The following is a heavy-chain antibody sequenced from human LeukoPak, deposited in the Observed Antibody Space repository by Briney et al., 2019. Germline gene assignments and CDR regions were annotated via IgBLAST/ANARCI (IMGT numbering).Heavy chain of an antibody. CDR2: ISGSGGST. CDR3: ARSVVVVPAADY. V-gene: IGHV3-23*01. D-gene: IGHD2-2*01. CDR1: GFTSSSYA. Sequence: PGGSLRLSCAASGFTSSSYAMSWVRQAPGKGLEWVSAISGSGGSTYYADSVKGRFTISRDNSKNTLYLQMNSLRAEDTAVYYCARSVVVVPAADYWGQGTLVTVSS. J-gene: IGHJ4*02.